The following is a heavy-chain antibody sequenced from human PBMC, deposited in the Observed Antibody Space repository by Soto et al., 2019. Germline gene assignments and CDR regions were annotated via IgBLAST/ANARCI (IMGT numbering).Heavy chain of an antibody. V-gene: IGHV1-8*02. Sequence: ASVKVSFKASGYTFSIYDINWVRQTTGQGLEWMGWMSPNSGDTGYAQKFQGRVTMTRDTSINTAYMELSSLRFEDTAVYYCARGVQQGSDYWGQGTLVTVSS. J-gene: IGHJ4*02. CDR2: MSPNSGDT. CDR3: ARGVQQGSDY. CDR1: GYTFSIYD.